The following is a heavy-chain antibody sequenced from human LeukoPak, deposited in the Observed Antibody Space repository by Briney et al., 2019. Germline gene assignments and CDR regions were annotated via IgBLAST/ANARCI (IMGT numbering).Heavy chain of an antibody. V-gene: IGHV3-21*01. CDR3: ARDMVVYGSGSYSYY. Sequence: PGGSLRLSCAASGFTFSSYAMSWVRQAPGKGLEWVSSISSSSSYIYYADSVKSRFTISRDNAKNSLYLQMNSLRAEDTAVYYCARDMVVYGSGSYSYYWGQGTLVTVSS. J-gene: IGHJ4*02. CDR1: GFTFSSYA. D-gene: IGHD3-10*01. CDR2: ISSSSSYI.